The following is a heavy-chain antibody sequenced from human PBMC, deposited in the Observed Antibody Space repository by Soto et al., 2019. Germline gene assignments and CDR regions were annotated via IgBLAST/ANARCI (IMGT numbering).Heavy chain of an antibody. D-gene: IGHD1-26*01. CDR3: ARDAPSGSYFYYGMDV. CDR2: ISSSSSYT. CDR1: GFTFSDYY. Sequence: GSLRLSCAASGFTFSDYYMSWIRQAPGKGLEWVSYISSSSSYTKYADSVKGRFTISRDNAKNSLYLQMNSLRAEDTAVYYCARDAPSGSYFYYGMDVWGQGTTVTVSS. V-gene: IGHV3-11*06. J-gene: IGHJ6*02.